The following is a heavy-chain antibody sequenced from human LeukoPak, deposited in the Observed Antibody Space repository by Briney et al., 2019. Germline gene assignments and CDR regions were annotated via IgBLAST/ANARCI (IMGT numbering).Heavy chain of an antibody. J-gene: IGHJ5*02. D-gene: IGHD3-3*01. V-gene: IGHV4-34*01. CDR3: ARERTVTTILGGWFDP. CDR1: GGSFSGYY. Sequence: SETLSLTCAVYGGSFSGYYWSWVRQPPGKGMEWIGEINHSGSTNYNPSLKSRVTISVDTSKNQFSLKLSSVTAADTAVYYCARERTVTTILGGWFDPWGQGTLVTVSS. CDR2: INHSGST.